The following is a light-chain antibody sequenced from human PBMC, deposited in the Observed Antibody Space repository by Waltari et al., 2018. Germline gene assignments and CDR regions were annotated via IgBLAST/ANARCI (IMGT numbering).Light chain of an antibody. V-gene: IGLV2-23*02. CDR2: DVS. Sequence: QSALTQPASLSGSPGQSVTISCTGASSDIGRYDIVSWYQQHPGNAPKLIICDVSKRPSGVSGRFSGSKSGDTASLTISGLQFEDEADYYCCSYAGNYIWVFGGGTRLTVL. CDR3: CSYAGNYIWV. J-gene: IGLJ3*02. CDR1: SSDIGRYDI.